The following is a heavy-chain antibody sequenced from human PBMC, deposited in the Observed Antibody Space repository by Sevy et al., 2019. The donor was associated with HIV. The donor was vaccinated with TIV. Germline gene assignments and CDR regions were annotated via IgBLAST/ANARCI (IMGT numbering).Heavy chain of an antibody. CDR2: LYHRGNT. CDR1: DYSITSSYF. D-gene: IGHD5-12*01. J-gene: IGHJ4*02. Sequence: SETLSLTCIVSDYSITSSYFWGWARQPPGKGLECIARLYHRGNTDYNPSLKSRVSMSVDTSNNQFSLKLKSVTAADTAVYYCASLSVALSEYDYFDDWGQGILVTVSS. V-gene: IGHV4-38-2*02. CDR3: ASLSVALSEYDYFDD.